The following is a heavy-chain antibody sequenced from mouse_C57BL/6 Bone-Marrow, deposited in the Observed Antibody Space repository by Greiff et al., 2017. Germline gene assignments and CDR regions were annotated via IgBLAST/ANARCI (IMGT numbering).Heavy chain of an antibody. CDR3: ARDYGSSYWYFDV. J-gene: IGHJ1*03. D-gene: IGHD1-1*01. CDR2: IYPRDGST. V-gene: IGHV1-85*01. CDR1: GYTFTSYD. Sequence: VMLVESGPELLKPGASVKLSCKASGYTFTSYDINWVKQRPGQGLEWIGWIYPRDGSTKYNEKFKGKATLTVDTSSSTAYMELHSLTSEDSAVYFCARDYGSSYWYFDVWGTGTTVTVSS.